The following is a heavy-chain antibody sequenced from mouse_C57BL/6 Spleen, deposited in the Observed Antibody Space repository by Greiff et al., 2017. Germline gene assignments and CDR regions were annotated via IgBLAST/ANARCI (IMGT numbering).Heavy chain of an antibody. D-gene: IGHD2-3*01. CDR3: AEGAGYYFAY. CDR2: IDPHSGGS. J-gene: IGHJ3*01. CDR1: GYTFTSYW. V-gene: IGHV1-72*01. Sequence: QVQLQQPGAEFVKSGASVKLSCKASGYTFTSYWMHWVKQRPGRGLEWIGRIDPHSGGSKYNEKFKSKATLTVDKSSSIAYMQLSSLTSEDSAVYYCAEGAGYYFAYWGQGTLVTVSA.